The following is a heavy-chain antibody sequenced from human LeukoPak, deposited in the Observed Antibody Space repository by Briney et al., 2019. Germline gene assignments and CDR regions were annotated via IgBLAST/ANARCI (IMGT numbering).Heavy chain of an antibody. V-gene: IGHV4-4*07. D-gene: IGHD5-18*01. Sequence: SETLSLTCSVSGGSISSYYWSWIRQPAGKGLEWIGRIYASGSSNYNPSLKSRVTVSVDTSKNQFSLKLSSVTAADTAVYYCARDSAQLWFVPDCWGQGTQVTVSS. CDR3: ARDSAQLWFVPDC. CDR2: IYASGSS. J-gene: IGHJ4*02. CDR1: GGSISSYY.